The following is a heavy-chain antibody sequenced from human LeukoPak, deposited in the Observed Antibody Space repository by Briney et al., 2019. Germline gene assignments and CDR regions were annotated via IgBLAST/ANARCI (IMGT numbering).Heavy chain of an antibody. CDR2: MNPNSGNT. J-gene: IGHJ3*02. CDR3: ARGLEDIVVVVAAISDAFDI. CDR1: GYTFTSYD. V-gene: IGHV1-8*03. D-gene: IGHD2-15*01. Sequence: GASVRVSSKASGYTFTSYDINWVRQATGQGLEWMGWMNPNSGNTGYAQKFQGRVTITRNTSISTAYMELSSLRSEDTAVYYCARGLEDIVVVVAAISDAFDIWGQGTMVTVSS.